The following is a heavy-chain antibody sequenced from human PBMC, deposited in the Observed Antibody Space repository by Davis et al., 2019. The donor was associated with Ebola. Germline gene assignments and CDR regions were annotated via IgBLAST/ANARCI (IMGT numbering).Heavy chain of an antibody. J-gene: IGHJ4*02. Sequence: GESLKISCAASGFTFSSYWMSWVRQAPGKGLEWVANIKQDGSEKYYVDSVKGRFTISRDNAKNSLYLQMNNLRAEDTAVYYCAKVLSSGWYYYFDYWGQGTLVTVSS. CDR1: GFTFSSYW. V-gene: IGHV3-7*03. CDR3: AKVLSSGWYYYFDY. D-gene: IGHD6-19*01. CDR2: IKQDGSEK.